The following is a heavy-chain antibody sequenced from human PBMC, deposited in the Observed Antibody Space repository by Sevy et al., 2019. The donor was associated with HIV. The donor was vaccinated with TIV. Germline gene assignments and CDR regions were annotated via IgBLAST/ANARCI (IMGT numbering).Heavy chain of an antibody. J-gene: IGHJ4*02. D-gene: IGHD1-26*01. CDR1: GGSISSHY. CDR3: ARAGVKGYSGSYYGFDY. Sequence: SETLSLTCTVSGGSISSHYWSWIRQPPGKGLEWIGYIYYSGSTNYNPSLKSRVTISVDTSKNQFSLKLSSVTAADTAVYYCARAGVKGYSGSYYGFDYWGQGTLVTVSS. CDR2: IYYSGST. V-gene: IGHV4-59*11.